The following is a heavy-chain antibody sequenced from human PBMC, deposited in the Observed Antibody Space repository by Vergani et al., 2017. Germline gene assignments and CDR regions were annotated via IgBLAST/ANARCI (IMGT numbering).Heavy chain of an antibody. CDR1: SFKLGDYG. D-gene: IGHD5-18*01. CDR3: ARETRDTPSSLDC. Sequence: QVQLVESGGGVVQPGRSLRLSCTPSSFKLGDYGMHWVRQAPGRGLEWVSMTWYEGNNNYYADSVKGRFTISKDISKNTLYLQMNSRRGDDTAVYYCARETRDTPSSLDCWGQGTLVTVSS. V-gene: IGHV3-33*01. J-gene: IGHJ4*02. CDR2: TWYEGNNN.